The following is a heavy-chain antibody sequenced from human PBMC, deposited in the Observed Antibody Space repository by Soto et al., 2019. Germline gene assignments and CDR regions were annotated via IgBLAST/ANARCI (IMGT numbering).Heavy chain of an antibody. V-gene: IGHV4-4*02. CDR3: ARDGLTYYYDSSGFDY. J-gene: IGHJ4*02. Sequence: QVQLQESGPGLVKPSGTLSLTCAVSGGSISSSNWWSWVRQPPGKGLEWIGEIYHSGSTNYNPSLKSRVTISVDKSNNHSSLKLSSVTAADTAVYYCARDGLTYYYDSSGFDYWGQGTLVTVSS. CDR2: IYHSGST. CDR1: GGSISSSNW. D-gene: IGHD3-22*01.